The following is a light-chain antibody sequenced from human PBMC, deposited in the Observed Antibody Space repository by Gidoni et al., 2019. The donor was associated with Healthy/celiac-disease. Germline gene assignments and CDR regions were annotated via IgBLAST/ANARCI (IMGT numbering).Light chain of an antibody. CDR2: DAS. J-gene: IGKJ3*01. Sequence: EIALTQSPATLSLSPGERATLSCRASQSVSSYLAWYQQKPGQAPRLLIYDASNRATGIPARFSGSGSGTDFTLTISSLEPEDFAVYYCQQRSNWPLTFGHXTKVDIK. CDR1: QSVSSY. V-gene: IGKV3-11*01. CDR3: QQRSNWPLT.